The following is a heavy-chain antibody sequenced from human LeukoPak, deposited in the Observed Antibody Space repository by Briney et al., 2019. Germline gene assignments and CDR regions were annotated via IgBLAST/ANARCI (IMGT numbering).Heavy chain of an antibody. CDR2: IYYSGST. CDR3: ARAYGWELLGDVFDY. CDR1: GGSISSYY. V-gene: IGHV4-59*01. J-gene: IGHJ4*02. D-gene: IGHD1-26*01. Sequence: SETQSLTCTVSGGSISSYYWSWIRQPPGKGLEWIGYIYYSGSTNYNPSLKSRVTISVDTSKNQFSLKLSSVTAADTAVYYCARAYGWELLGDVFDYWGQGTLVTVSS.